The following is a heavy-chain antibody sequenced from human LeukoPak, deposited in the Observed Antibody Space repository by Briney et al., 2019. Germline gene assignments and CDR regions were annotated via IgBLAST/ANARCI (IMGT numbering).Heavy chain of an antibody. Sequence: PGGSLRLSCAASGITFSSYSMNWVRQAPGKGLEWVSYISSASSTMYYADSVRGRFTISRDNAKDSLYLQMNSPRAEDMAVYYCASGVWGSSSRYFDHWGQGTLVTVSS. CDR2: ISSASSTM. CDR3: ASGVWGSSSRYFDH. J-gene: IGHJ4*02. CDR1: GITFSSYS. V-gene: IGHV3-48*01. D-gene: IGHD6-6*01.